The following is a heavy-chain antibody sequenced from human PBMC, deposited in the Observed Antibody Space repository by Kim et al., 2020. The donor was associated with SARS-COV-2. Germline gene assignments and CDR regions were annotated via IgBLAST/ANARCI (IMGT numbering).Heavy chain of an antibody. Sequence: KGRVTISRDNSKNTMYLQMNSLRAEDTAVYYCARTDKHYYDSTGYYYGMDGWGQGATVTVSS. V-gene: IGHV3-23*01. CDR3: ARTDKHYYDSTGYYYGMDG. D-gene: IGHD3-22*01. J-gene: IGHJ6*02.